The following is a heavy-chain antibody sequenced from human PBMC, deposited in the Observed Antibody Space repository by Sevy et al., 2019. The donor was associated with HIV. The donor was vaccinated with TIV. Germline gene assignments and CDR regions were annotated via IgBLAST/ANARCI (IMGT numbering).Heavy chain of an antibody. J-gene: IGHJ4*02. CDR3: ARLSGYSSSWSYFDY. V-gene: IGHV3-48*01. D-gene: IGHD6-13*01. CDR2: ISSSTSTI. CDR1: AFTFSSYS. Sequence: GGSLRLSCAASAFTFSSYSMNWVRQALGKGLEWVSYISSSTSTIYYADSVKGRFTISRDNAKNSLYLQMNSLRAEDTAVYYCARLSGYSSSWSYFDYWGQGTLVTVSS.